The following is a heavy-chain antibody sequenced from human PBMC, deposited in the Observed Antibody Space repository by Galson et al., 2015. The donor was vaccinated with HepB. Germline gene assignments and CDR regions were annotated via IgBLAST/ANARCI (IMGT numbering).Heavy chain of an antibody. J-gene: IGHJ5*02. V-gene: IGHV4-34*01. Sequence: SETLSLTCTVFGGSLNNYFWSWIRQSPGKGLEWIGEINHRGNTNYNPSVKSRVTMSVDTFKNEFSLKVTSLTAADTAVYYCARAYYGSGSYYHWLDPWGQGTLVTVSS. D-gene: IGHD3-10*01. CDR2: INHRGNT. CDR1: GGSLNNYF. CDR3: ARAYYGSGSYYHWLDP.